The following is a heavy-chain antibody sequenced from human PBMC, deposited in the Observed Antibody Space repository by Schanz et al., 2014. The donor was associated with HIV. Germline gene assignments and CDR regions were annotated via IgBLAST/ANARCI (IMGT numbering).Heavy chain of an antibody. CDR3: VRLMSSDYDFYHYGMDV. CDR1: GFNFNNYA. D-gene: IGHD4-17*01. Sequence: EVQLLESGGGLEQPGGSLRLSCAASGFNFNNYAMTWVRQAPGKGLDWVSTISGSDGDTYYADSVKGRFTISRDNAKNTLYLQMNSLRAEDTAVYYCVRLMSSDYDFYHYGMDVWGQGTTVIVSS. V-gene: IGHV3-23*01. CDR2: ISGSDGDT. J-gene: IGHJ6*02.